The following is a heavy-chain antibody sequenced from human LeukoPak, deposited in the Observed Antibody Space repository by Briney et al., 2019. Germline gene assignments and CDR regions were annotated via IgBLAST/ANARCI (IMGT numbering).Heavy chain of an antibody. D-gene: IGHD2-15*01. CDR2: INPNAGDT. V-gene: IGHV1-2*02. CDR3: TREGRVGVPFDY. Sequence: ASVKVSCKTSGYTFTDSYMHWVRQAPGQGLEWIGWINPNAGDTTYAQGFHGRVTMTRDTSIGTVYMELNSLKLDDTAVYYCTREGRVGVPFDYWGQGTLVTVSS. J-gene: IGHJ4*02. CDR1: GYTFTDSY.